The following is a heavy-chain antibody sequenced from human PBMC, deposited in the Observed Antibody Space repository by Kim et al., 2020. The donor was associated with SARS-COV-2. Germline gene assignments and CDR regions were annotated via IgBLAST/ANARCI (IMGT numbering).Heavy chain of an antibody. CDR2: IYTSGST. CDR1: GGSISSYY. Sequence: SETLSLTCTVSGGSISSYYWSWIRQPAGKGLEWIGRIYTSGSTNYNPSLKSRVTMSVDTSKNQFSLKLSSVTAADTAVYYCARDLMITFGGVSFPYLWGQGTLVTVSS. D-gene: IGHD3-16*01. V-gene: IGHV4-4*07. J-gene: IGHJ4*02. CDR3: ARDLMITFGGVSFPYL.